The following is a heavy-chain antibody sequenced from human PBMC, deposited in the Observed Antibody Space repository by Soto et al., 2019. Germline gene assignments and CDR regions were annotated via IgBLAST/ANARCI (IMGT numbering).Heavy chain of an antibody. CDR2: IYYSGST. Sequence: PSETLSLTCTVSGGSVSSGSYYWSWIRQPPGKGLEWIGYIYYSGSTNYNPSLKSRVTISVDTSKNQFSLKLSSVTAADTAVYYCARATGTDLVGATDYWGQGTLVTVSS. CDR3: ARATGTDLVGATDY. CDR1: GGSVSSGSYY. D-gene: IGHD1-26*01. J-gene: IGHJ4*02. V-gene: IGHV4-61*01.